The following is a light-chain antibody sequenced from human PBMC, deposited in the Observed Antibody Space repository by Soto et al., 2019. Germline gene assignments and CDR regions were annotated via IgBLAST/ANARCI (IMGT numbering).Light chain of an antibody. CDR2: RVD. CDR3: CSYANTTAFEYG. J-gene: IGLJ1*01. CDR1: SRDVGRYDL. V-gene: IGLV2-23*02. Sequence: QSVLTQPASVSGSPGQSITISCTGTSRDVGRYDLVSWYRHHPGEAPKLVLSRVDKRPSRLSNRFSGSKSGNTASLTISGLLPEDEADYFCCSYANTTAFEYGFGNGT.